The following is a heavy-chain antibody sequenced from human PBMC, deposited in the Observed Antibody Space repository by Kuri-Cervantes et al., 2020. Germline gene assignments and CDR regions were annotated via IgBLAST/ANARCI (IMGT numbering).Heavy chain of an antibody. V-gene: IGHV4-39*01. CDR3: ARLWLEWTFDY. Sequence: SETLSLTCTVSGGPISSSSYYWGWIRQPPGKGLEWIGSIYYSGSTYYNPSLKSRVTISVDTSKNQFSLKLSSVTAADTAVYYCARLWLEWTFDYWGQGTLVTVSS. CDR1: GGPISSSSYY. CDR2: IYYSGST. J-gene: IGHJ4*02. D-gene: IGHD3-3*01.